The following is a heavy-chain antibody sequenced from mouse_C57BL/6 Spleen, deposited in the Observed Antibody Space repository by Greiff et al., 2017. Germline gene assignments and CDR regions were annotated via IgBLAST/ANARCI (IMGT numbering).Heavy chain of an antibody. D-gene: IGHD3-3*01. CDR3: ARKPSLGQGGYYFDY. J-gene: IGHJ2*01. CDR1: GFTFSSYA. CDR2: ISDGGSYT. V-gene: IGHV5-4*01. Sequence: EVQLVESGGGLVKPGGSLKLSCAASGFTFSSYAMSWVRQTPEKRLEWVATISDGGSYTYYPDNVKGRFTISRDNAKNNLYLQMSHLKSEDTAMYYCARKPSLGQGGYYFDYWGQGTTLTVSS.